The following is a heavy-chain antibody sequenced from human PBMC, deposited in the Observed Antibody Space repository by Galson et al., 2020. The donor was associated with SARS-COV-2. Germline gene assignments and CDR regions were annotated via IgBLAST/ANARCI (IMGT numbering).Heavy chain of an antibody. CDR2: IKSETEGGTT. Sequence: GGSLRLSCAASGLTFSDAWMSWVRHAPGKGLEWVGRIKSETEGGTTDYAAPVKGRFTISRDDSRNTLYLQMSSLRTEDTAVYYCTTGTLSGSFYNSVLYWGQGTLVAVS. CDR3: TTGTLSGSFYNSVLY. D-gene: IGHD3-10*01. CDR1: GLTFSDAW. J-gene: IGHJ4*02. V-gene: IGHV3-15*01.